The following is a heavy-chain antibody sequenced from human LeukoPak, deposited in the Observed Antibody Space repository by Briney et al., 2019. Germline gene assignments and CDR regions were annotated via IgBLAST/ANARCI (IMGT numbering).Heavy chain of an antibody. Sequence: SETLSLTCAVYGGSFSGYYWSGSRQPPGKAREGIGEINHSRSTNYNPPLKSRRTISVDTTTNHFSLKLRSVTAADAAVYYCARGVSRVIYYYGSGSYYDYWGQGTLVTVSS. CDR3: ARGVSRVIYYYGSGSYYDY. V-gene: IGHV4-34*01. CDR2: INHSRST. J-gene: IGHJ4*02. CDR1: GGSFSGYY. D-gene: IGHD3-10*01.